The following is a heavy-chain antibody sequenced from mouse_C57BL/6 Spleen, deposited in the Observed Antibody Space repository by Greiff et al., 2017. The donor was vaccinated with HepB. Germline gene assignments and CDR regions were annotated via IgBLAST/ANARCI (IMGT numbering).Heavy chain of an antibody. CDR1: GYAFSSYW. J-gene: IGHJ2*01. CDR2: IYPGDGDT. Sequence: VNVVESGAELVKPGASVKISCEASGYAFSSYWMNWVKQRPGKGLEWIGQIYPGDGDTNYNGKFKGKATLTADKSSSTAYMQLSSLTSEDSAVYFCARYNEDEYFDYWGQGTTLTVSS. V-gene: IGHV1-80*01. CDR3: ARYNEDEYFDY. D-gene: IGHD1-3*01.